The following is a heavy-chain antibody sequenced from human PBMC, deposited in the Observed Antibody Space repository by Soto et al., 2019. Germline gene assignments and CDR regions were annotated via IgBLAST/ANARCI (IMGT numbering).Heavy chain of an antibody. Sequence: SETLSLTCAVYGGSFSGYYWSWNRQPPGKGLEWIGEINNSGSTNYNPSLKSRVTISVDTSKNQFSLKLTSETAADTAVYYGARGSTHISGWYYYYYGMDVWGQGTSVTVSS. D-gene: IGHD6-19*01. CDR2: INNSGST. CDR3: ARGSTHISGWYYYYYGMDV. J-gene: IGHJ6*02. V-gene: IGHV4-34*01. CDR1: GGSFSGYY.